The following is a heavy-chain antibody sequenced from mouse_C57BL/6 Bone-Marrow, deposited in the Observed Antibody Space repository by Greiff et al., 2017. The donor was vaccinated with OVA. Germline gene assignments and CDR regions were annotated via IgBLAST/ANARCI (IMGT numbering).Heavy chain of an antibody. J-gene: IGHJ4*01. CDR3: ARDGGNAMDY. CDR2: ISYDGSN. V-gene: IGHV3-6*01. Sequence: EVKVEESGPGLVKPSQSLSLTCSVTGYSITSGYYWNWIRQFPGNKLEWMGYISYDGSNNYNPSLKNRISITRDTSKNQFFLKLNSVTTEDTATYYCARDGGNAMDYWGQGTSVTVSS. CDR1: GYSITSGYY.